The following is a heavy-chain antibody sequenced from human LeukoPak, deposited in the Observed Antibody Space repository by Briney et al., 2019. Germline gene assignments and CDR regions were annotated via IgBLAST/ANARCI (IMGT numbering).Heavy chain of an antibody. Sequence: SETLSLTCTVSGGSISSGGYYWSWIRQHPGKGLEWIGYIYYSGSTYYNPSLKSRVTISVDTSKNQFSLKLSSVTAADTAVYYCARSGYYYYGMDVWGQGTTVTVSS. CDR3: ARSGYYYYGMDV. V-gene: IGHV4-31*03. CDR1: GGSISSGGYY. J-gene: IGHJ6*02. CDR2: IYYSGST.